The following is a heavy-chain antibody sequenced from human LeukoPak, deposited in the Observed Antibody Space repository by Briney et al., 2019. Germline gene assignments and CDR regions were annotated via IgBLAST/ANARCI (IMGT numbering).Heavy chain of an antibody. V-gene: IGHV4-34*01. Sequence: SETLSLTCAVYGGSFSGYYWSWIRQPPGKGLEWIGEINHSGSTNYNPSLKSRVTISVDTSKNQFSLKLSPVTAAGTAVYYCAGYSSSVSSQDYWGQGTLVTVSS. CDR1: GGSFSGYY. CDR3: AGYSSSVSSQDY. CDR2: INHSGST. D-gene: IGHD6-13*01. J-gene: IGHJ4*02.